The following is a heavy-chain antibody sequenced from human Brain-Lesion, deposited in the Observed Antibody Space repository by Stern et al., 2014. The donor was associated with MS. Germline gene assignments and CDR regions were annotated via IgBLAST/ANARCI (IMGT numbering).Heavy chain of an antibody. Sequence: QLVQSGGDLVQPGSSLRLSCAAFGFTFDDYAMHWVRQAPGKGLEGVAGISWNSGTIGYADSVKGRFTTSRDNAYSSLYLQMNSLRPEDTALYYCARDITGSSAYFAYWGQGTLVTVSS. D-gene: IGHD1-14*01. V-gene: IGHV3-9*01. J-gene: IGHJ4*02. CDR3: ARDITGSSAYFAY. CDR2: ISWNSGTI. CDR1: GFTFDDYA.